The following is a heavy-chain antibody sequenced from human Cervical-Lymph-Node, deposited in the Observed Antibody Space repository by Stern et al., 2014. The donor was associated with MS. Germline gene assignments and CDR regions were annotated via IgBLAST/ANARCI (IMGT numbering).Heavy chain of an antibody. D-gene: IGHD3-10*01. Sequence: QMQLVQSGAEVQKPGSSVKVSCRASGGTFSSSDISWMRQAPGQVHAWMGGIIPIIGTANYAQKYQGRVTITADESTSTAYMELSSLRSEDTAIYYCALGGFGHYFEYWGQGTLVTVSS. V-gene: IGHV1-69*01. CDR1: GGTFSSSD. CDR2: IIPIIGTA. CDR3: ALGGFGHYFEY. J-gene: IGHJ4*02.